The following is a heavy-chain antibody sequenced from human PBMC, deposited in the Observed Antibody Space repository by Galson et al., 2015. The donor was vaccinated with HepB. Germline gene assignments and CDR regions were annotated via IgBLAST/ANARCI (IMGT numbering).Heavy chain of an antibody. CDR2: TNRDGSVT. D-gene: IGHD6-19*01. Sequence: SLRLSCAASGFTFSSYFMDWVRQAPGKGLVWVSDTNRDGSVTRYADSVKGRFTIFRDNAKNMLYLQMNSLRVDDAAIYYRARGGVVGGTDYWGQGTLVTVSS. CDR3: ARGGVVGGTDY. V-gene: IGHV3-74*01. J-gene: IGHJ4*02. CDR1: GFTFSSYF.